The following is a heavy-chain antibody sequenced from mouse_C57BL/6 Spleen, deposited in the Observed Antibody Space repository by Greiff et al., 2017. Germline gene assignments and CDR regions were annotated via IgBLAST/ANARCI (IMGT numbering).Heavy chain of an antibody. J-gene: IGHJ4*01. Sequence: EVQLQQSGPELVKPGASVKISCKASGYSFTGYYMNWVKQSPEKSLEWIGEINPSTGGTTYNQKFKAKATLTVDKSSSTAYMQLKSLTSEDSAVYYCASALLSMDYWGQGTSVTVSS. CDR1: GYSFTGYY. CDR2: INPSTGGT. D-gene: IGHD2-1*01. V-gene: IGHV1-42*01. CDR3: ASALLSMDY.